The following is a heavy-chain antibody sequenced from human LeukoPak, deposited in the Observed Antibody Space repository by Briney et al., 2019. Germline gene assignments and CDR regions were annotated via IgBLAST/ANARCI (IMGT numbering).Heavy chain of an antibody. CDR1: GGSFSGYY. CDR2: INHSGST. D-gene: IGHD3-3*01. J-gene: IGHJ4*02. CDR3: ARGGFWSGYYTRCFDY. Sequence: SETLSLTCAVYGGSFSGYYWSWIRQPPGKGLEWIGEINHSGSTNYNPSLKSRVTISVDTSKNQFSLKLSSVTAADTAVYYCARGGFWSGYYTRCFDYWGQGTLVTVSS. V-gene: IGHV4-34*01.